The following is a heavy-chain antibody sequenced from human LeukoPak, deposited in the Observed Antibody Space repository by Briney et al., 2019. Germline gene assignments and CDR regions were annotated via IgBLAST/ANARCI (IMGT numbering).Heavy chain of an antibody. D-gene: IGHD3-22*01. J-gene: IGHJ4*02. V-gene: IGHV3-30*04. CDR3: AKASGYYTLDY. Sequence: GGSLRLSCAASGFTFSSYAMHWFRQAPGKGLEWVAVISYDGSNKYYADSVKGRFTISRDNSKNTLYLQMNSLRAEDTAVYYCAKASGYYTLDYWGQGTLVTVSS. CDR2: ISYDGSNK. CDR1: GFTFSSYA.